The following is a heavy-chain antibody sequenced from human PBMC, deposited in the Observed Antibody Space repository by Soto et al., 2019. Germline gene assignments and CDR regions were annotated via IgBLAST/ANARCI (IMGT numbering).Heavy chain of an antibody. J-gene: IGHJ5*02. Sequence: QVQLQQSGPGLVKPSGTLSLTCVVSGTSISSTYWWTWVRQAPGKGLEWIGEIYHSGTTNYNPSLKSRVTISVDKSNNQSSLDLTSVTAADTAIYYCATLPPRIVVVVSPITTWGQGTPVTVSS. V-gene: IGHV4-4*02. CDR2: IYHSGTT. D-gene: IGHD2-8*02. CDR3: ATLPPRIVVVVSPITT. CDR1: GTSISSTYW.